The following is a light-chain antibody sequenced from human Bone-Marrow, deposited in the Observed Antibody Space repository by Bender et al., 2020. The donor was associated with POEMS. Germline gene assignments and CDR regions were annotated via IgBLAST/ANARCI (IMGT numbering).Light chain of an antibody. J-gene: IGLJ1*01. CDR1: TSDVGGYYH. V-gene: IGLV2-11*01. Sequence: QSALTQPRSVSGSLGQSVTISCTGTTSDVGGYYHVSWYQHHPGKVPKLILYDVTKRPSGVPDRFSGFKSGSRASLTISGLQPEDEADFYCCSYGGTYFVFGTGTKVTVL. CDR2: DVT. CDR3: CSYGGTYFV.